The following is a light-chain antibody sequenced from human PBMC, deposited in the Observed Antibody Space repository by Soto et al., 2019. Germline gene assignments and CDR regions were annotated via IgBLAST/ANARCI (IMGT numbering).Light chain of an antibody. CDR3: QEYKSYTRT. Sequence: DIQMTQSPSTLSASVGDRVTITCRASQSISRWLAWYQQKPGKAPKLLIYDASSLESGVPSRFSRSRSGTEFILPDGSLQDDDVETKYCQEYKSYTRTCGQGIRVAIK. CDR2: DAS. CDR1: QSISRW. J-gene: IGKJ1*01. V-gene: IGKV1-5*01.